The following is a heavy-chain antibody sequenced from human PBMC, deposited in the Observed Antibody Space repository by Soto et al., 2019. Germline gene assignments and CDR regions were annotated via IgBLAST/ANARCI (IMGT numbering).Heavy chain of an antibody. V-gene: IGHV1-69*02. D-gene: IGHD4-17*01. J-gene: IGHJ3*02. Sequence: SGGXXXSYTISWVRQAPGQGLEWMGRIIPILGIANYAQKFQGRVTITADKSTSTAYMELSSLRSEDTAVYYCARPYGDYRIDAFDIWGQGTMVTVSS. CDR1: GGXXXSYT. CDR3: ARPYGDYRIDAFDI. CDR2: IIPILGIA.